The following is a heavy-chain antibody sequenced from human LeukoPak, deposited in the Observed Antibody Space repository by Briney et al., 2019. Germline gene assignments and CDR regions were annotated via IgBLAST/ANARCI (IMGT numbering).Heavy chain of an antibody. V-gene: IGHV4-39*01. Sequence: SETLSLTCTVSGGSISSSSYYWGWIRQPPGKGLEWIGSIYYSGSTYYNPSLKSRVTISVDTSKNQFSLKLSSVTAADTAVYYCARHPFRGCSSTSCHYGPFDYWGQGTLVTVSS. D-gene: IGHD2-2*01. CDR3: ARHPFRGCSSTSCHYGPFDY. CDR2: IYYSGST. J-gene: IGHJ4*02. CDR1: GGSISSSSYY.